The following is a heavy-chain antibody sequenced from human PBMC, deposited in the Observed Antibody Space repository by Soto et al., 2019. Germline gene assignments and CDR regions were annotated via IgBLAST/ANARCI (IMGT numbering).Heavy chain of an antibody. Sequence: NPSETLSLTCTVSGGSISSYYWSWIRQPPGKGLEWIGYIYYSGSTNYNPSLKSRVTISVDTSKNQFSLKLSSVTAADTAVYYCARWVARFDPWGQGTLVTVSS. D-gene: IGHD2-15*01. J-gene: IGHJ5*02. V-gene: IGHV4-59*01. CDR1: GGSISSYY. CDR2: IYYSGST. CDR3: ARWVARFDP.